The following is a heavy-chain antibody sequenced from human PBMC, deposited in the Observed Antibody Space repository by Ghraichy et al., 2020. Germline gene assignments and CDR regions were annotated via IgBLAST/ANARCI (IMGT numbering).Heavy chain of an antibody. J-gene: IGHJ5*02. CDR1: GFTFDDYA. CDR2: ISWNSGSI. D-gene: IGHD3-22*01. V-gene: IGHV3-9*01. Sequence: GGSLRLSCAASGFTFDDYAMHWVRQAPGKGLEWVSVISWNSGSIGYADSVKGRFIISRDNAKNSLYLQINSLRAEDTALYYCAKEVRHYYDSSGYAPNWFDPWGQGTLVTVSS. CDR3: AKEVRHYYDSSGYAPNWFDP.